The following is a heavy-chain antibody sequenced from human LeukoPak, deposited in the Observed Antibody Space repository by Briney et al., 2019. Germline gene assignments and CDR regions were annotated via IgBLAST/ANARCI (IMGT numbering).Heavy chain of an antibody. Sequence: GASVKVSCKASGGTFSSYAISWVRQAPGQGLEWMGGIIPIFGTANYAQKFQGRVTITADESTSTAYMELSSLRSEDTAVYYCARSRIAAAAVLGQYFQHWGQGTLVTVSS. J-gene: IGHJ1*01. CDR2: IIPIFGTA. CDR3: ARSRIAAAAVLGQYFQH. D-gene: IGHD6-13*01. V-gene: IGHV1-69*13. CDR1: GGTFSSYA.